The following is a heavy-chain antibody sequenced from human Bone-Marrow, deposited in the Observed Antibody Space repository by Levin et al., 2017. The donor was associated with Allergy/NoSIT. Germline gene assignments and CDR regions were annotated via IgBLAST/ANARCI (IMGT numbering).Heavy chain of an antibody. CDR2: ISSKNEII. Sequence: GGSLRLSCEVSGLNFTNFSLIWVRQAPGKGLEWVSSISSKNEIIHYADSVKGRFTISRDKAQNSLHLQMNSLRAEDTAVYYCGGYCSGSTCSAPSYFDYWGQGNLVTVSS. J-gene: IGHJ4*02. CDR1: GLNFTNFS. D-gene: IGHD2-15*01. CDR3: GGYCSGSTCSAPSYFDY. V-gene: IGHV3-48*01.